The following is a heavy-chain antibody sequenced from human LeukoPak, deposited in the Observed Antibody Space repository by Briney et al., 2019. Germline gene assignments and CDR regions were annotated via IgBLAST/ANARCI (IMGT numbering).Heavy chain of an antibody. CDR1: GGSFSGYY. V-gene: IGHV4-34*01. Sequence: SETLSLTCAVYGGSFSGYYWSWIRQPPGKGLEWVGEINHSGSTNYNPSLKSRVTISVDTSKNQFSLKLSSVTAADTAVYYCARSRQWLVRAPDAFDIWGQGTMVTVSS. CDR2: INHSGST. D-gene: IGHD6-19*01. J-gene: IGHJ3*02. CDR3: ARSRQWLVRAPDAFDI.